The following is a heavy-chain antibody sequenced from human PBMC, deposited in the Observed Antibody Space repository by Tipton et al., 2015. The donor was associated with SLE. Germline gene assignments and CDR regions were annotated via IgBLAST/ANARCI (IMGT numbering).Heavy chain of an antibody. CDR3: ARARSLITGTTGGTFDY. D-gene: IGHD1-20*01. Sequence: QSGPEVKKPGESLKISCKGSGYSFTNYWIGWVRQMPGKGLEWMGIIHPGDSDARYRPTFQGQVTISVDKSISTAYLQWSSLKASDTAMYYCARARSLITGTTGGTFDYWGQGTLVTVSS. J-gene: IGHJ4*02. V-gene: IGHV5-51*03. CDR2: IHPGDSDA. CDR1: GYSFTNYW.